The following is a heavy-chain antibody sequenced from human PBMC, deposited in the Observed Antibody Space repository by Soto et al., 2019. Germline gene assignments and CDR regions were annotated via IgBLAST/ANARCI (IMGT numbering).Heavy chain of an antibody. D-gene: IGHD2-15*01. J-gene: IGHJ4*02. Sequence: PGGSLRLSCAAFGFTFSNYAMNWVRQAPGTGLEWVSAISGSGDSTYYADSVKGRFTISRDNSKNTLYLQMNSLRAEDTAVYYCAKYPWDCSGGSCYSYFDYWGQGTLVTVSS. CDR1: GFTFSNYA. CDR2: ISGSGDST. CDR3: AKYPWDCSGGSCYSYFDY. V-gene: IGHV3-23*01.